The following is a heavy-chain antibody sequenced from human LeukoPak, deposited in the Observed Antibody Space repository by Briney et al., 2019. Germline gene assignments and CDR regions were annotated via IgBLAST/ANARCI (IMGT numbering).Heavy chain of an antibody. V-gene: IGHV4-34*01. CDR3: ARVSTYYYGSGTLGY. CDR1: GGSFSGYY. CDR2: INHSGST. J-gene: IGHJ4*02. D-gene: IGHD3-10*01. Sequence: SETLSLTCAVYGGSFSGYYWSWIRQPPGKGQEWIGEINHSGSTNYNPSLKSRVTISVDTSKNQFSLKLSSVTAADTAVYYCARVSTYYYGSGTLGYWGQGTLVTVSS.